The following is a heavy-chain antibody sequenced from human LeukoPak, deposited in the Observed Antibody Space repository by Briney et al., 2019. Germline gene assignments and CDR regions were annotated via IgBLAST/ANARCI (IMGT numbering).Heavy chain of an antibody. Sequence: GGSLRLSCAASGFTFSSYAMSWVRQAPGKGLEWVSAISGSGGSTYYADSVKGRFTISRDNSKNTLYLQMNSLRAEDTAVYYCARSSKYYYDSSGYYLVDWGQGTLVTVSS. J-gene: IGHJ4*02. V-gene: IGHV3-23*01. CDR1: GFTFSSYA. D-gene: IGHD3-22*01. CDR3: ARSSKYYYDSSGYYLVD. CDR2: ISGSGGST.